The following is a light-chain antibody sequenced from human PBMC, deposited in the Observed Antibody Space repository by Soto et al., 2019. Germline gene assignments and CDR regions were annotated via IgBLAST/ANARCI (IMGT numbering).Light chain of an antibody. V-gene: IGLV2-14*03. CDR1: SRDVGGYNY. J-gene: IGLJ1*01. Sequence: QSALTQPASVSGSPGQSITISCTGTSRDVGGYNYVSWYQQHPGKAPKVMIYDVSNRPSGVSNRFSGSKSGSTASLSISGLQGEDEADYYCSSYTSSSTYVFGTGTKLTVL. CDR3: SSYTSSSTYV. CDR2: DVS.